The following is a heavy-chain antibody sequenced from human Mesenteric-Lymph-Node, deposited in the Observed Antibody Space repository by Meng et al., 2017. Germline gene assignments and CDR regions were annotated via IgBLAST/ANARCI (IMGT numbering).Heavy chain of an antibody. J-gene: IGHJ4*02. V-gene: IGHV4-61*02. Sequence: SETLSLTCTVSGGSISSGSYYWSWIRQPAGKGLEWIGRIYTSGSTNYNPSLKSRVTISADTSKNQFSLKLSSVTAADTAVYYCAREDGSYTGFDYWGQGTLSPSPQ. CDR1: GGSISSGSYY. CDR3: AREDGSYTGFDY. D-gene: IGHD1-26*01. CDR2: IYTSGST.